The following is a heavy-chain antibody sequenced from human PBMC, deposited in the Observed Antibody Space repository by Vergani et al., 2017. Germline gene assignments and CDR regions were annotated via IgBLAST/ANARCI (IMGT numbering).Heavy chain of an antibody. CDR1: GYSLTELT. CDR2: FDPEHGEV. J-gene: IGHJ4*02. CDR3: AIVTGCYYGRGYYLDY. D-gene: IGHD3-9*01. V-gene: IGHV1-24*01. Sequence: QVQLVQSGSEVRKPGASVKVSCQVSGYSLTELTIHWVRQAPGKGLEWMGGFDPEHGEVTFAHHIQGRVTMTEDRSTDTAYMELSSLGPEDTALYYCAIVTGCYYGRGYYLDYWGQGTLVTVSS.